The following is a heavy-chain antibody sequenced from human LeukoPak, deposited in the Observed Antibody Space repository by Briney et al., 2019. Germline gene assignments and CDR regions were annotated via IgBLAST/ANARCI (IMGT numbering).Heavy chain of an antibody. J-gene: IGHJ4*02. D-gene: IGHD5-24*01. CDR2: FYVGGAT. CDR1: GFSVTNNY. Sequence: TGGSLRLSCAVSGFSVTNNYMSWVRQAPGKGLEWVSVFYVGGATYYADSVKGRFTISRDNSENKLYLQMKSLRAEDTAVYYCARGDGYNFFDYWGQGTLVTVSS. CDR3: ARGDGYNFFDY. V-gene: IGHV3-53*01.